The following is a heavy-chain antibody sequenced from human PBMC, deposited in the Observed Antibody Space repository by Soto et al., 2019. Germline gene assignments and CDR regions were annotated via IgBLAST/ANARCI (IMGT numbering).Heavy chain of an antibody. CDR2: IKQDGSEK. J-gene: IGHJ4*02. D-gene: IGHD3-10*01. CDR3: ARGGVPGTH. CDR1: GFIFSTSW. Sequence: GGSLRLSCAASGFIFSTSWMTWVRQAPGKGLEWVANIKQDGSEKNYVDSVKGRFTISRDNAKNSLYLQMNSLRAEDSAVYYCARGGVPGTHWGQGTLVTVSS. V-gene: IGHV3-7*01.